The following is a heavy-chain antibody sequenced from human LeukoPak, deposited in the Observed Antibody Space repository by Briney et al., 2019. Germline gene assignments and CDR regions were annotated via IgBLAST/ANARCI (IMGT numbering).Heavy chain of an antibody. CDR2: ISGSSGTI. CDR3: ARATGYSGYDFAY. V-gene: IGHV3-23*01. CDR1: GFTFNSNP. D-gene: IGHD5-12*01. J-gene: IGHJ4*02. Sequence: GGSLRVSCAASGFTFNSNPMTWVRQAPGEGLEWVSSISGSSGTIYYADSVKGRFTISRDNSKNTLYLQMNSLGVEDTAVYYCARATGYSGYDFAYWGQGTLVTVSS.